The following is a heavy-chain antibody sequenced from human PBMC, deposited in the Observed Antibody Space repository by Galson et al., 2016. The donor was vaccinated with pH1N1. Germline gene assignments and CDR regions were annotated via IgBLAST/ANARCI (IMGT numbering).Heavy chain of an antibody. Sequence: SVKVSCKASGGTFNNYAISWVRQAPGQGLEWMGRIIPILGTPNYAQKFQDRVTITADESTSTTYMELNSLTSEDTALYYCARAPALQLRDYYFAFGGQGTLVTVSS. CDR1: GGTFNNYA. D-gene: IGHD1-7*01. V-gene: IGHV1-69*11. CDR3: ARAPALQLRDYYFAF. CDR2: IIPILGTP. J-gene: IGHJ4*02.